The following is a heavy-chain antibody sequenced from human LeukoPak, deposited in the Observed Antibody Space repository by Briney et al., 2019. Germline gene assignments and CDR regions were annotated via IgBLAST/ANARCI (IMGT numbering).Heavy chain of an antibody. CDR2: ISSSGTTK. CDR3: ASGRSLDV. Sequence: GGSLRLSCAASGFTFRDYYINWIRQAPGKGLEWVSYISSSGTTKYYADSVKGRFTISRDNAKNSLDLQMNSLRADDTAVYYCASGRSLDVWGQGTTVTVSS. V-gene: IGHV3-11*01. D-gene: IGHD1-14*01. J-gene: IGHJ6*02. CDR1: GFTFRDYY.